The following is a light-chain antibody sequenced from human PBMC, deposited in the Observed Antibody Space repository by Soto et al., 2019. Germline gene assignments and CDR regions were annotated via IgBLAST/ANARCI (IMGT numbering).Light chain of an antibody. CDR1: SSDVGGYNY. CDR3: SSYAGNNNVM. V-gene: IGLV2-8*01. CDR2: EVS. J-gene: IGLJ3*02. Sequence: QSALTQPPSASGSPGQSVTISCTGTSSDVGGYNYVSWYQQHPGKAPKLMIYEVSKRPSGVPDRFSGYKSGNTASLTVSGLQAEDEADYYCSSYAGNNNVMFGGGTKVTVL.